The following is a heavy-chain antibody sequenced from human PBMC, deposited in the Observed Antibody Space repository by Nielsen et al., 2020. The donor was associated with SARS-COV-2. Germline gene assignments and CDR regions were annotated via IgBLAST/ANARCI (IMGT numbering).Heavy chain of an antibody. Sequence: ASVKVSCKASGYTFTSYYMHWVRQAPGQGLEWMGVINPSGGSTSYAQKFQGRVTMTRDTSTSTVYMELSSLRSEDTAVYYCARDVNLTGYYSYWGQGTLVTVSS. D-gene: IGHD3-9*01. J-gene: IGHJ4*02. CDR1: GYTFTSYY. V-gene: IGHV1-46*01. CDR3: ARDVNLTGYYSY. CDR2: INPSGGST.